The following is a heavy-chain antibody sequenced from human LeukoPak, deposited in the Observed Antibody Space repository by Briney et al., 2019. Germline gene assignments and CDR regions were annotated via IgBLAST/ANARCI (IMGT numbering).Heavy chain of an antibody. Sequence: SETLSLTCTVSGGSISSYYWSWIRQPPGKGLERIGYIYYSGSTTYNPSLKSRVTISVDTSKNQFSLKLSSVTAADTAVYYCARAFYYDSSGYYGYDYWGQGTLVTVSS. CDR3: ARAFYYDSSGYYGYDY. V-gene: IGHV4-59*01. D-gene: IGHD3-22*01. CDR2: IYYSGST. CDR1: GGSISSYY. J-gene: IGHJ4*02.